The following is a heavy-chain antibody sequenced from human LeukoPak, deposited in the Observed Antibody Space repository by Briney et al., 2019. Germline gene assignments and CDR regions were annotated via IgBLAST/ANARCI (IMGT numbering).Heavy chain of an antibody. CDR2: IYPGDSDT. CDR3: VRQFDSGWYGSFDY. J-gene: IGHJ4*02. CDR1: GYSFSNYW. Sequence: GESLKISRKGSGYSFSNYWIGWVHQMPGKGLESMGIIYPGDSDTRYSPSFQGQVTISADKSISTAYLQWTSLKASDTAMYYCVRQFDSGWYGSFDYWGQGTLVTVSS. V-gene: IGHV5-51*07. D-gene: IGHD6-19*01.